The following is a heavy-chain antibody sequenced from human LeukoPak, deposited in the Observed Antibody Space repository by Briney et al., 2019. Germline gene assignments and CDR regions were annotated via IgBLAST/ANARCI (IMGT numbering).Heavy chain of an antibody. CDR3: VRDHLWAFDY. V-gene: IGHV3-48*01. CDR1: RFTFSNYG. D-gene: IGHD3-10*01. Sequence: GGSLRLSCAASRFTFSNYGVNWVRQAPGKGLEWVSYINSRSSTIYYADSVRGRFTISRDNAKNSLHLQMNNLRVEDTAVYYCVRDHLWAFDYWGQGTLVTVSS. CDR2: INSRSSTI. J-gene: IGHJ4*02.